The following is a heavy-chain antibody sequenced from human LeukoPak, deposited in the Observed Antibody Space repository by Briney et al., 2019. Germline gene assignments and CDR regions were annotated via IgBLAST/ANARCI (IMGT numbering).Heavy chain of an antibody. Sequence: GGSLRLSCTASGFTSGFTFGDYAMSWVRQAPGKGLEWVGFIRTKAYGGTTEYAASVKGRFTISRDGSKGIAYLQMNSLKTEDTAVYYCTRTYYDSSGYLFDYWGQGTLVTVSS. D-gene: IGHD3-22*01. CDR2: IRTKAYGGTT. CDR1: GFTSGFTFGDYA. V-gene: IGHV3-49*04. J-gene: IGHJ4*02. CDR3: TRTYYDSSGYLFDY.